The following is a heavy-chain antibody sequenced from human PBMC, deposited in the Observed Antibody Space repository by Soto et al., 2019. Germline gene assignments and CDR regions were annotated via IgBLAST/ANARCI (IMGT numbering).Heavy chain of an antibody. J-gene: IGHJ4*02. CDR2: ISSNGGST. CDR1: GFTFSSYA. V-gene: IGHV3-64*01. D-gene: IGHD1-26*01. CDR3: ARDTPSGSYSFDY. Sequence: ESRGGLVQPGGSLRLSCAASGFTFSSYAMHWVRQAPGKGLEYVSAISSNGGSTYYANSVKGRFTISRDNSKNTLYLQMGSLRAEDMAVYYCARDTPSGSYSFDYWGQGTLVTVSS.